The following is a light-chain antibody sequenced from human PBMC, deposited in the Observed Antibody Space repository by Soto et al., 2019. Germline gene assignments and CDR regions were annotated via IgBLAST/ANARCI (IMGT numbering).Light chain of an antibody. V-gene: IGKV3-20*01. J-gene: IGKJ4*01. Sequence: EIVLTQSPGTLSLSPGERATLSCRASQSVSSSYLAWYQQKPGQAPRLLIYGASSRATGIPDRFSGSGSGTDFTLTISRLKPEDFALYYCQQYNNWPLVTFGGGTKVDIK. CDR1: QSVSSSY. CDR3: QQYNNWPLVT. CDR2: GAS.